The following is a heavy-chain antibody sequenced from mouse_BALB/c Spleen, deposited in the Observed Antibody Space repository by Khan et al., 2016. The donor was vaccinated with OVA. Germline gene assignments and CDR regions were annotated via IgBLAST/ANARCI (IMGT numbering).Heavy chain of an antibody. Sequence: VQLQQSGAELVKPGASVKLSCTASGFTINDTYIHWVKQRPEQGLEWIGRINPATGNIKYDQKFQGQATMTADTSSNTAYLQLSSLTSEDSAVYFGDRTASHYYGSYVMDYWGQGTSVTVSA. CDR1: GFTINDTY. D-gene: IGHD1-2*01. J-gene: IGHJ4*01. CDR3: DRTASHYYGSYVMDY. CDR2: INPATGNI. V-gene: IGHV14-3*02.